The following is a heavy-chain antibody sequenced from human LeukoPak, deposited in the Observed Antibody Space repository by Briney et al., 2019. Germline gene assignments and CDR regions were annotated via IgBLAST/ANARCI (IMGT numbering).Heavy chain of an antibody. D-gene: IGHD2-2*01. CDR3: ARDAGHQLSRRNYYAMDV. V-gene: IGHV4-39*07. CDR1: GASISSSSYY. J-gene: IGHJ6*02. Sequence: PSETLSLTCTVSGASISSSSYYCGWIRQPPGKGLEWIGSIYYGGSTYYNPSLKSRVTISVDTSKNQFSLKVNSVTAADTAVYYCARDAGHQLSRRNYYAMDVWGQGTTVTVSS. CDR2: IYYGGST.